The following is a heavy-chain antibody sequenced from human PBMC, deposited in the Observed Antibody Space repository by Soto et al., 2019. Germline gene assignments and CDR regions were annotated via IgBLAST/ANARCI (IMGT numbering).Heavy chain of an antibody. J-gene: IGHJ4*02. CDR2: IYSGGYT. V-gene: IGHV3-53*01. D-gene: IGHD3-10*01. CDR3: GSDPGGGGY. CDR1: GFTVSNNY. Sequence: EVQLVESGGGLIQPGGSLRLSCAVSGFTVSNNYMSWVRQAPGKGLEGVSVIYSGGYTAYGDSVKGRFTISRDNSKNTLYLQMKSLGAGGTALFYWGSDPGGGGYWGQGTLVTVSS.